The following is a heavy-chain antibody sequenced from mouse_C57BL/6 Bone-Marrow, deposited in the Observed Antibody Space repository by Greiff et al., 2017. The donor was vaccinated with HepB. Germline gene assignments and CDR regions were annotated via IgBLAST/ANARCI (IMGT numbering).Heavy chain of an antibody. CDR3: AKHVSYDSGLPYAMDY. J-gene: IGHJ4*01. CDR2: IWGGGST. CDR1: GFSLTSYG. V-gene: IGHV2-9*01. Sequence: VMLVESGPGLVAPSQSLSITCTVSGFSLTSYGVDWVRQPPGKGLEWLGVIWGGGSTNYNSAHMSRLSISKDNSKSQVVLKMNSLRTDDTAMYYCAKHVSYDSGLPYAMDYWGQGTSVTVSS. D-gene: IGHD2-12*01.